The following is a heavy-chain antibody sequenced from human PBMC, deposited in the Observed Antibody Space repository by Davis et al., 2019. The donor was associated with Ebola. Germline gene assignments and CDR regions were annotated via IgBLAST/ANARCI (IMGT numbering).Heavy chain of an antibody. D-gene: IGHD1-26*01. CDR2: MYYSGST. Sequence: MPSETLSLTCSLSGGSLNGYYWSWVRQPPGKGLEWLGYMYYSGSTNYNPSLMSRVTFSMDTSNNHFSLRLKSVVDADTAVYFCEKGVTGSPRRALDSWGPGTLVIVSS. J-gene: IGHJ4*02. CDR3: EKGVTGSPRRALDS. V-gene: IGHV4-59*01. CDR1: GGSLNGYY.